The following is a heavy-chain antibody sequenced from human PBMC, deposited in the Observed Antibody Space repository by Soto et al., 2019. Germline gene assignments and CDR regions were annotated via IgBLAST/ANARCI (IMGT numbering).Heavy chain of an antibody. CDR2: FDPEDGET. CDR3: ATGPTYYDFWSGYRKLFDY. Sequence: QVQLVQSGAEVKKPGASVKVSCKVSGYTLTELSMHWVRQAPGKGLEWMGGFDPEDGETIDAQKFQGRVTMTEDTSTDTAYMELSSLRSEDTAVYYCATGPTYYDFWSGYRKLFDYWGQGTLVTVSS. V-gene: IGHV1-24*01. J-gene: IGHJ4*02. D-gene: IGHD3-3*01. CDR1: GYTLTELS.